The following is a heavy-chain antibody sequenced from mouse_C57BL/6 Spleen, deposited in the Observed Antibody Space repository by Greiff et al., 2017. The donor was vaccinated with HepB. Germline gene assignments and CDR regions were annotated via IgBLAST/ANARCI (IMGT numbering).Heavy chain of an antibody. D-gene: IGHD2-1*01. CDR2: IDPSDSET. Sequence: QVQLQQPGAELVRPGSSVKLSCKASGYTFTSYWMHWVKQRPKQGLEWIGNIDPSDSETHYNQKFKDKATLTVDKSSSTAYMQLSSLTSEDTAVYYCAIIYYGPYYAMDYWGQGTSVTVST. CDR1: GYTFTSYW. CDR3: AIIYYGPYYAMDY. V-gene: IGHV1-52*01. J-gene: IGHJ4*01.